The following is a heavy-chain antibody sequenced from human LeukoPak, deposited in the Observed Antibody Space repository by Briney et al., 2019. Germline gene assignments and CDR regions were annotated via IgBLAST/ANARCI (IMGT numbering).Heavy chain of an antibody. J-gene: IGHJ3*02. CDR1: GGSISSGSYY. V-gene: IGHV4-61*02. CDR3: ARAGWYYDSSGYLPYAFDI. Sequence: SETLSLTCTVSGGSISSGSYYWSWIRQPAGKGLEWIGRIYTSGSTNYNPSLKSRVTISVDTSKNQFSLKLSSVTAADTAVYYCARAGWYYDSSGYLPYAFDIWGQGTMVTVSS. D-gene: IGHD3-22*01. CDR2: IYTSGST.